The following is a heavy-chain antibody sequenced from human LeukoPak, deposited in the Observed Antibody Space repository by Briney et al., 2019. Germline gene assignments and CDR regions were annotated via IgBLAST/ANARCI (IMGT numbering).Heavy chain of an antibody. CDR1: GGTFSSYA. CDR3: ARAATVTTGGFDY. V-gene: IGHV1-69*13. Sequence: ASVKVSCKASGGTFSSYAISWVRQAPGQGLEWMGGIIPIFGTANYAQKFQGRVTITADESTSTAYMELGSLRSEDTAVYYCARAATVTTGGFDYWGQGTLVTVSS. CDR2: IIPIFGTA. J-gene: IGHJ4*02. D-gene: IGHD4-17*01.